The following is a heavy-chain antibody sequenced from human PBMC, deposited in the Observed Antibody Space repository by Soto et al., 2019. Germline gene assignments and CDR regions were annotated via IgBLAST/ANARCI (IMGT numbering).Heavy chain of an antibody. CDR3: ARKYHYASGSFAEYYFDH. D-gene: IGHD3-10*01. CDR1: GGSISSSNW. Sequence: PSETLSLTCAVSGGSISSSNWWSWVRQPPGKGLEWIGGIYHSGSTNYNPSLKSRVTISVDKSKNQFSLKLSSVTAADTAVYYCARKYHYASGSFAEYYFDHWGQGTLVTVSS. V-gene: IGHV4-4*02. CDR2: IYHSGST. J-gene: IGHJ4*02.